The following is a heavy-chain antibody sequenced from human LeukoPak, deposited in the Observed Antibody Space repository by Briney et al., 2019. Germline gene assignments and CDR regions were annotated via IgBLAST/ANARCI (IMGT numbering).Heavy chain of an antibody. Sequence: PSETLSLTCAVSGGSISGTNWWSWVRPPPGKGLEWIGEIYHDGGTNFNPSLKSRVTISVDTSNNQFSLRLSSVTAADTAVYHCAKRGGFGYTFDYWGQGTLVTVSS. V-gene: IGHV4-4*02. CDR2: IYHDGGT. CDR1: GGSISGTNW. J-gene: IGHJ4*02. D-gene: IGHD5-18*01. CDR3: AKRGGFGYTFDY.